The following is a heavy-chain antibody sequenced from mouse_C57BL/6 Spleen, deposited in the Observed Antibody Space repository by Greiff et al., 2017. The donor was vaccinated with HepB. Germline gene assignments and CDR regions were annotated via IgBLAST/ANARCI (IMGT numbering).Heavy chain of an antibody. CDR1: GFTFSDYY. D-gene: IGHD2-2*01. Sequence: EVQLVESGGGLVQPGGSLKLSCAASGFTFSDYYMYWVRQTPEKRLEWVAYISNGGGSTYYPDTVKGRFTISRDNAKNTLYLQMSRLKSEDTAMYYCARQGGYDWYFDVWGTGTTVTVSS. CDR3: ARQGGYDWYFDV. J-gene: IGHJ1*03. V-gene: IGHV5-12*01. CDR2: ISNGGGST.